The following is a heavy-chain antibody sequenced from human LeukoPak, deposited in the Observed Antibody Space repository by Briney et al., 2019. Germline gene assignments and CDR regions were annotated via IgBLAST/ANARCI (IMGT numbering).Heavy chain of an antibody. Sequence: SETLSLTCAVSGYSISSGYYWGWIRQPPGKGLEWIGSIYHSGSTYYNPSLKSRVTISVDTSKNQFSLKLSSVTAADTAVYYCARHAPGSVPDTLDYWGQGTLVTVSS. D-gene: IGHD2-8*01. CDR3: ARHAPGSVPDTLDY. J-gene: IGHJ4*02. CDR2: IYHSGST. V-gene: IGHV4-38-2*01. CDR1: GYSISSGYY.